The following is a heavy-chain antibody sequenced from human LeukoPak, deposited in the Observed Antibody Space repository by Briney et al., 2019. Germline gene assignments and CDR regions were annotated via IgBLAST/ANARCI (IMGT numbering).Heavy chain of an antibody. Sequence: SETLSLTCTVSGGSISSRGYYWSWIRQHPGKGLEWIGYIYHSGSTYYNPSLKSRVTISVDWSKNQFSLKLSSVTAADTAVYYCARVNWNDYWFDPWGQGTLVTVSS. CDR3: ARVNWNDYWFDP. V-gene: IGHV4-30-2*01. CDR1: GGSISSRGYY. D-gene: IGHD1-20*01. J-gene: IGHJ5*02. CDR2: IYHSGST.